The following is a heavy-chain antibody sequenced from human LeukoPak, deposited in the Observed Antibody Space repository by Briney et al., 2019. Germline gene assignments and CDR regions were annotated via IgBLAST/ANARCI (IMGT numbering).Heavy chain of an antibody. CDR3: ARDGRSGGSSGWYVFDY. J-gene: IGHJ4*02. D-gene: IGHD6-19*01. V-gene: IGHV1-8*01. CDR1: GYTFTSYD. CDR2: MNPNSGNT. Sequence: GASVKVSCKASGYTFTSYDINWVRQATGQGLEWMGWMNPNSGNTGYAQKFQGRVTMTRNTSISTAYMELSSLRSEDTAVYYCARDGRSGGSSGWYVFDYWGQGTLVTVSS.